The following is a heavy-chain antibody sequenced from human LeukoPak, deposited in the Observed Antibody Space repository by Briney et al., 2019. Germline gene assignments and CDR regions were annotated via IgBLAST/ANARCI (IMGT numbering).Heavy chain of an antibody. CDR2: IIPILGIA. CDR3: ARGYSSSWITLDY. Sequence: SVKVSCKASGGTLSSYTMSWVRQARGQGLEWMGRIIPILGIANYAQKFQGRVTITADKSTSTAYMELSSLRSEDTAVYYCARGYSSSWITLDYWGQGTLVTVSS. J-gene: IGHJ4*02. D-gene: IGHD6-13*01. V-gene: IGHV1-69*02. CDR1: GGTLSSYT.